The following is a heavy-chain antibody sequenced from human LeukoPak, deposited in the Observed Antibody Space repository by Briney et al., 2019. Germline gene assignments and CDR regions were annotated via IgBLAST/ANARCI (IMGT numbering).Heavy chain of an antibody. V-gene: IGHV1-8*03. CDR3: ARSAPATPYYYYHYMDV. CDR1: GYTFINYV. Sequence: GASVKVSCKASGYTFINYVMNWVRQATGQGLEWMGWMNPDSGNTAYAQKFQGRVSITWDASISTAYMELSSLRSEDTAVYYCARSAPATPYYYYHYMDVWGKGTRSPSP. D-gene: IGHD2-15*01. CDR2: MNPDSGNT. J-gene: IGHJ6*03.